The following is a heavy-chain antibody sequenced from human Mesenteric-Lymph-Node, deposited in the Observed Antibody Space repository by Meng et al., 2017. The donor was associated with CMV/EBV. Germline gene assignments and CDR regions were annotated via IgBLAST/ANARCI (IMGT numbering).Heavy chain of an antibody. CDR1: FTNYW. D-gene: IGHD3-3*01. V-gene: IGHV5-51*01. J-gene: IGHJ4*02. CDR3: ARSSAITIFGVVTRKEADY. Sequence: FTNYWIGWVRQMPWRGLEWMGIIYPGDSDTRYSPSFQGQVTISADKSISTAYLQWSSLKASDTAMYYCARSSAITIFGVVTRKEADYWGQGTLVTVSS. CDR2: IYPGDSDT.